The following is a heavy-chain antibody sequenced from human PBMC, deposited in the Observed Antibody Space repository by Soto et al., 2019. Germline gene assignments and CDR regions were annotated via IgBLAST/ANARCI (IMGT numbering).Heavy chain of an antibody. Sequence: SETLSLTCTVSGASITTDYWSWIRQPPGKGLEFIAYISDSGTTNYNPSLNSRVTISLDTSKSQFSLRLTSVTDADTAVYYCARLASPTVVVTYNVFDIWGQGTMVTVSS. D-gene: IGHD2-21*02. CDR2: ISDSGTT. CDR3: ARLASPTVVVTYNVFDI. J-gene: IGHJ3*02. V-gene: IGHV4-59*08. CDR1: GASITTDY.